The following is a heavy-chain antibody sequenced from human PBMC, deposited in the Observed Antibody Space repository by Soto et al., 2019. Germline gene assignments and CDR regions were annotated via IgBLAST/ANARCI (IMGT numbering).Heavy chain of an antibody. J-gene: IGHJ4*02. Sequence: QVQLVQSGAEVKKPGSSVKVSCKASGGTFSSYAISWVRRAPGQGLEWMGGIIPIFGTANYAQKFQGRVTITADESTSTAYMELSSLRSEDTAVYYCARESRYCSGGSCYFLPGIDYWGQGTLVTVSS. CDR3: ARESRYCSGGSCYFLPGIDY. D-gene: IGHD2-15*01. CDR1: GGTFSSYA. CDR2: IIPIFGTA. V-gene: IGHV1-69*12.